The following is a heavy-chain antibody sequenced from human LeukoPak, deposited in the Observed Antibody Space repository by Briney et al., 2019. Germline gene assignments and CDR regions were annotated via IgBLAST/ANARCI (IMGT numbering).Heavy chain of an antibody. CDR1: GGSISSYY. V-gene: IGHV4-59*08. D-gene: IGHD4-23*01. CDR3: ARRTVVTGIDY. Sequence: SETLSLTCTVSGGSISSYYWSWIRQPPGKGLEWIGYIFYSGSTNYNPSLKSRVTISVDTSKNQFSLKLSSVTAADTAVYYCARRTVVTGIDYWGQGTLVTVSS. CDR2: IFYSGST. J-gene: IGHJ4*02.